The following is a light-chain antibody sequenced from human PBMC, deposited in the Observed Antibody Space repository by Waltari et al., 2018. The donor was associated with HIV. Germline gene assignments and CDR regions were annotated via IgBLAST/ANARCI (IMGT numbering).Light chain of an antibody. Sequence: QSVLTQPPSASGTPGQRVTISCSGSRYNLGSTTVRWYQQLPVTAPNLFIYSNNQRPSGVPDRFSGSKSGTSASLAISGLQSEDEADYYCAAWDDSLNGWVFGGGTKLTVV. CDR1: RYNLGSTT. J-gene: IGLJ3*02. CDR3: AAWDDSLNGWV. CDR2: SNN. V-gene: IGLV1-44*01.